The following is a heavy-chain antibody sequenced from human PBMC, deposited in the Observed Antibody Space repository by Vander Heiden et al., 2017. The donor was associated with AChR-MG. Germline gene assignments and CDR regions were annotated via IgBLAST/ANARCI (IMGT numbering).Heavy chain of an antibody. CDR2: INSDGSST. CDR3: ARDPSIWSGYYWITAGYYYYYGMDV. CDR1: GFTFSSYW. J-gene: IGHJ6*02. V-gene: IGHV3-74*01. Sequence: EVQLVESGGGLVQPGGSLRLSCAASGFTFSSYWMHWVRQAPGKGLVWVSRINSDGSSTSYADSVKGRFTISRDNAKNTLYLQMNSLRAEDTAVYYCARDPSIWSGYYWITAGYYYYYGMDVWGQGTTVTVSS. D-gene: IGHD3-3*01.